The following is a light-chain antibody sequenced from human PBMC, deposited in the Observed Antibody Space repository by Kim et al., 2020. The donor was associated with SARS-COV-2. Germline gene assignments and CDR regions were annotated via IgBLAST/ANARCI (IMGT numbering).Light chain of an antibody. Sequence: QSITLACTGTGSDVGGYNYVSWYQQHPGKAPKLMIYDVSNRPSGVSNRFSGSKSGNTASLTISGLQAEDEADYYCSSYTSSSTLEVFGTGTKVTVL. CDR1: GSDVGGYNY. V-gene: IGLV2-14*03. J-gene: IGLJ1*01. CDR3: SSYTSSSTLEV. CDR2: DVS.